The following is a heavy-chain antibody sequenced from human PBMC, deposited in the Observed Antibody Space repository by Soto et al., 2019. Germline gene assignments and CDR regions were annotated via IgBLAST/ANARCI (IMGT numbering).Heavy chain of an antibody. CDR2: IIPIFGTA. V-gene: IGHV1-69*06. CDR3: ARERFEIHSGSRSTFDY. J-gene: IGHJ4*02. D-gene: IGHD1-26*01. CDR1: GGTFSSYA. Sequence: QVQLVQSGAEVKKPGSSVKVSCKASGGTFSSYAISWVRQAPGQGLEWMGGIIPIFGTANYAQKFQGRVTITADKSTSTAYMELSSLRSEDTAVYYCARERFEIHSGSRSTFDYWGQGTLVTVSS.